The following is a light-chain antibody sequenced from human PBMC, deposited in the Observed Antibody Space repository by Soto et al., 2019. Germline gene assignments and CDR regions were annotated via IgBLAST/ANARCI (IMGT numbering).Light chain of an antibody. CDR3: SSYTSSSTFYV. CDR2: EVS. J-gene: IGLJ1*01. Sequence: QSVLAQPSSVSASAGQSITISFTGTSSDVGGYNYVSWYQQHPVKAPKLMIYEVSNRPSGVSNRFSGSKSGNTASLTISGLQAEDEADYYCSSYTSSSTFYVFGTGTKVTVL. CDR1: SSDVGGYNY. V-gene: IGLV2-14*01.